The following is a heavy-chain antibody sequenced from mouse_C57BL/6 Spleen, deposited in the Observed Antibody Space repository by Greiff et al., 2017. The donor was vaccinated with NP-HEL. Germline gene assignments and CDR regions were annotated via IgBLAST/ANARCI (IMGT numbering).Heavy chain of an antibody. CDR1: GYTFTDYN. D-gene: IGHD4-1*01. V-gene: IGHV1-18*01. J-gene: IGHJ4*01. CDR2: INPNNGGT. CDR3: ARLTVYYAMDY. Sequence: VQLQQSGPELVKPGASVKIPCKASGYTFTDYNMDWVKQSHGKSLEWIGDINPNNGGTIYNQKFKGKATLTVDKSSSTAYMELRILTSEDTAVYYCARLTVYYAMDYWGQGTSVTVSS.